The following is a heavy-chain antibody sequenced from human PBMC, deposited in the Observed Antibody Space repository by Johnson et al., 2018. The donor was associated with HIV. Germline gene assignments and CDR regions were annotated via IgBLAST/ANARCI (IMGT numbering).Heavy chain of an antibody. CDR1: GFTFSNAW. D-gene: IGHD3-22*01. Sequence: VQLVESGGGVVQPRGSLRLSCAASGFTFSNAWMSWVRQAPGKGLEWVGRIKSKTDGGTTDYAAPVKGRFTISRDDSKNTLYLQMNSLKIEDTAVYYCARDRGNYYDSSGYYGLGAFDIWGQGTMVTVSS. CDR2: IKSKTDGGTT. V-gene: IGHV3-15*01. J-gene: IGHJ3*02. CDR3: ARDRGNYYDSSGYYGLGAFDI.